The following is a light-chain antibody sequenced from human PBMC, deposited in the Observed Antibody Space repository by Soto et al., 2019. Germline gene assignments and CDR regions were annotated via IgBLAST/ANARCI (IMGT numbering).Light chain of an antibody. CDR1: SSNIGAGYD. Sequence: QSVLTQPPSVYGAPGQRVTISCTGSSSNIGAGYDVHWYQQLPGTAPKLLIYGNSNRPSGVPDRFSGSKSGTSASLAITGLQAEDEADYYCQSYDSSLSGSVLGTGTKVTVL. V-gene: IGLV1-40*01. CDR3: QSYDSSLSGSV. J-gene: IGLJ1*01. CDR2: GNS.